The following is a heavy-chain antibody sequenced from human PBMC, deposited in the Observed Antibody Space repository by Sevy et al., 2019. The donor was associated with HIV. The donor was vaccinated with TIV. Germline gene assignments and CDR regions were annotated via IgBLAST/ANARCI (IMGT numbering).Heavy chain of an antibody. CDR2: ISYDGNYK. V-gene: IGHV3-30*04. D-gene: IGHD2-8*01. CDR1: GFTFPIYS. J-gene: IGHJ4*02. Sequence: GGSLRLSCVASGFTFPIYSVLWVRQAPGKGLEWLTLISYDGNYKYYADSVKGRFTISRDNSNNILYLQMSSLRVEDTALYFCARVAVEYCTNDCHNRFDHWGLGTLVTVSS. CDR3: ARVAVEYCTNDCHNRFDH.